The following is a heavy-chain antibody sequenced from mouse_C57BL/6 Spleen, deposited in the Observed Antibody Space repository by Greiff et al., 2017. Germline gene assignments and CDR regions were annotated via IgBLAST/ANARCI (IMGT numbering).Heavy chain of an antibody. Sequence: EVKLMESGEGLVKPGGSLKLSCAASGFTFSSYAMSWVRQTPEKRLEWVAYISSGGDYIYYADTVKGRFTIARDNARNTLYLQMSSLKSEDTAMYYCTRDSGRYFDVWGTGTTVTVSS. CDR2: ISSGGDYI. J-gene: IGHJ1*03. CDR3: TRDSGRYFDV. CDR1: GFTFSSYA. V-gene: IGHV5-9-1*02.